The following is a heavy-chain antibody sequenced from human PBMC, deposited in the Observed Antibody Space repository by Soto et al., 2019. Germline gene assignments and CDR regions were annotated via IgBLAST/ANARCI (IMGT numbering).Heavy chain of an antibody. Sequence: SETLSITCTVSGGSISSSSYYWGWIRQPPGKGLEWIGSIYYSGSTYYNPSLKSRVTISVDTSKNQFSLKLSSVTAADTAVYYCARHGFYGSGSYDPFDYWGQGTLVTVSS. CDR2: IYYSGST. J-gene: IGHJ4*02. CDR3: ARHGFYGSGSYDPFDY. D-gene: IGHD3-10*01. V-gene: IGHV4-39*01. CDR1: GGSISSSSYY.